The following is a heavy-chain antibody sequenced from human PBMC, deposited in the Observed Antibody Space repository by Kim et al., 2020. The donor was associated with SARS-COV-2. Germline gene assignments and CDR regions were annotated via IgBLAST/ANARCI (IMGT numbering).Heavy chain of an antibody. Sequence: GGSLRLSCAASGFTFSSYAMSRGCQAPWKGLEWVSSIGGSGGSAYYADSVKGRFTISRDNSKNTLYLQMNRLRADDTAVYYCAINWNFDYWGQGALVTVCS. CDR2: IGGSGGSA. J-gene: IGHJ4*02. V-gene: IGHV3-23*01. CDR3: AINWNFDY. D-gene: IGHD1-1*01. CDR1: GFTFSSYA.